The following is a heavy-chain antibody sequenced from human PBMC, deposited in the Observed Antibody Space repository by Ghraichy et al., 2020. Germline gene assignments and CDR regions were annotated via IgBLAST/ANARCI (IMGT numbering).Heavy chain of an antibody. V-gene: IGHV3-23*01. CDR1: GLTFGHA. D-gene: IGHD3-16*01. J-gene: IGHJ3*02. CDR3: AQGGGGPSAVFDI. CDR2: IGGRGDVT. Sequence: GGSLRLSCAASGLTFGHAMSWVRQAPGKGLERVSAIGGRGDVTFYADSVKGRFTISRDNSKKEVFLQMNRLRLDDTAVYYCAQGGGGPSAVFDIWGQGTKVTVSS.